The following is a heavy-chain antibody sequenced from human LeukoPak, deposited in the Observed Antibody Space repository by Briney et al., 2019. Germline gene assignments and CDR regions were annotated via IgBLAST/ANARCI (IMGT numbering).Heavy chain of an antibody. Sequence: PGRSLRLSCAASGFTFSSYGMHWVRQAPGKGLEWIALIWSNGTNEHYADSVKGRFTISRGNSKNTLYLQMNSLMAEDTAVYYCARVVGYSSTWYYDHWGQGTLVTVSS. CDR1: GFTFSSYG. CDR3: ARVVGYSSTWYYDH. CDR2: IWSNGTNE. D-gene: IGHD2-2*01. V-gene: IGHV3-33*01. J-gene: IGHJ4*02.